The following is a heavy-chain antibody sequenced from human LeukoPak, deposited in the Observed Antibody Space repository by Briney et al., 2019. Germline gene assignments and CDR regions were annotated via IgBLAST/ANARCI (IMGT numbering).Heavy chain of an antibody. D-gene: IGHD5-12*01. CDR1: GGSISSGSYY. Sequence: PSETLSLTCTVSGGSISSGSYYWSWIRQPAGKGLEWIGRIYTSGSTNYNPSLKSRVTISVDTSKNQFSLKLSSVTAADTAVYYCARADWGWLHDYWGQGTLVTVSS. CDR3: ARADWGWLHDY. J-gene: IGHJ4*02. CDR2: IYTSGST. V-gene: IGHV4-61*02.